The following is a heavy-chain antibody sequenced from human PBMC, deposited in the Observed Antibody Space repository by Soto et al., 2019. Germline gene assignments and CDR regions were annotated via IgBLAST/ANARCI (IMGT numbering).Heavy chain of an antibody. CDR2: ISYDGSNK. CDR3: AKDGSGNYYSGVDV. Sequence: TGGSLRLSCAASGFTFSAYGMHWVRQAPGKGLEWMALISYDGSNKYYADSVKGRFTISRDNSKNTQYLQMNSLRAEDTAVYYCAKDGSGNYYSGVDVWGQGTTVTVSS. V-gene: IGHV3-30*18. D-gene: IGHD3-10*01. J-gene: IGHJ6*02. CDR1: GFTFSAYG.